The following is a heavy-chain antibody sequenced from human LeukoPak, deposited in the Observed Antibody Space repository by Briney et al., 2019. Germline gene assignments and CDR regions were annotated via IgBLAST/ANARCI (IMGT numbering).Heavy chain of an antibody. CDR2: ITPNSGGT. D-gene: IGHD4/OR15-4a*01. J-gene: IGHJ3*02. V-gene: IGHV1-2*02. CDR3: AREIDDYGDRLDAFDI. Sequence: ASVKVSCKASGYAFTCYYMHWVRQATGPGIEWMGWITPNSGGTNYAQKFQGRATTPRDTSIRTAYMELSRLRSDDTAVYYCAREIDDYGDRLDAFDIWGQGTMVTVPS. CDR1: GYAFTCYY.